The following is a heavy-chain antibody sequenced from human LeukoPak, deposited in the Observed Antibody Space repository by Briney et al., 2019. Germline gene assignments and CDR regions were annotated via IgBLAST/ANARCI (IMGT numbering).Heavy chain of an antibody. D-gene: IGHD3/OR15-3a*01. J-gene: IGHJ4*02. CDR2: MYYSGGT. CDR1: GGXLRSDFYY. CDR3: ARHGRLQSSFKSFDY. V-gene: IGHV4-39*01. Sequence: SETLSLTCTVSGGXLRSDFYYWGWIRQPPGKGLEWIGSMYYSGGTYYNPSLMSRVTMSVDTSNNQFSLNLNSVTAADTAVYFCARHGRLQSSFKSFDYWGQGSLVTVSS.